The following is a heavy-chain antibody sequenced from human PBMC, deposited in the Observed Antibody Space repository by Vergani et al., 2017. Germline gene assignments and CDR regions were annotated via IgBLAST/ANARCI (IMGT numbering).Heavy chain of an antibody. V-gene: IGHV1-24*01. J-gene: IGHJ5*02. D-gene: IGHD6-13*01. CDR3: ASASGIALFDP. CDR1: GYTFTSYA. CDR2: FDPEDGET. Sequence: QVQLVQSGAEVKKPGASVKVSCKASGYTFTSYAMNWVRQVPGQGLEWMGGFDPEDGETIYAQKFQGRVTMTEDTSTDTAYMELSSLRSEDTAVYYCASASGIALFDPWGQGTLVTVSS.